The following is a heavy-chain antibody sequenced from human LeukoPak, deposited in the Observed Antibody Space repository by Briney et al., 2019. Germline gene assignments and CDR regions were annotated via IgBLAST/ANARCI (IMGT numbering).Heavy chain of an antibody. CDR1: GFTFSSYW. D-gene: IGHD3-22*01. CDR2: IKQDGNEK. Sequence: GGSLRLSCVASGFTFSSYWMSWVRQAPGKGLEWVANIKQDGNEKYYVDSVKGRFTISRDNAKNSLYLQMNSLRGEDTAVYYCARYKNGKYYYESSCLAFDIWGQGTMVTVSS. CDR3: ARYKNGKYYYESSCLAFDI. V-gene: IGHV3-7*01. J-gene: IGHJ3*02.